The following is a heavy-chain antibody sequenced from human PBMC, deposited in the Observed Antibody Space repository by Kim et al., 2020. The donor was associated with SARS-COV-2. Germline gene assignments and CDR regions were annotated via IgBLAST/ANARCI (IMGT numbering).Heavy chain of an antibody. J-gene: IGHJ6*02. Sequence: SVKVSCKASGGTFSSYAISWVRQAPGQGLEWMGRIIPILGIANYAQKFQGRVTITADKSTSTAYMELRSLRSDDTAVYYCARDLVVVAATRYYYYGMDVWGQGTTVTVSS. V-gene: IGHV1-69*04. D-gene: IGHD2-15*01. CDR1: GGTFSSYA. CDR3: ARDLVVVAATRYYYYGMDV. CDR2: IIPILGIA.